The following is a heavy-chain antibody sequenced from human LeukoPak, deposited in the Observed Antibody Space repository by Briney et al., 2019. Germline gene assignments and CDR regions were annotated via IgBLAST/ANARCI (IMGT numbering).Heavy chain of an antibody. Sequence: GGSLRLSCAVSGFTFSNAWMSWVRQAPGKGLEWVGRIKSKTDGGTTDYAAPVKGRFTISRDDSKNTLYLQMNSLKTEDTAVYYCTTAIPSMIVVVITLWGQGTLVTVSS. CDR3: TTAIPSMIVVVITL. CDR2: IKSKTDGGTT. D-gene: IGHD3-22*01. V-gene: IGHV3-15*01. CDR1: GFTFSNAW. J-gene: IGHJ4*02.